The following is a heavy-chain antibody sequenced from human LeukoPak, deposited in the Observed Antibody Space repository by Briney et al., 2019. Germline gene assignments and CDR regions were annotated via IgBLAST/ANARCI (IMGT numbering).Heavy chain of an antibody. CDR3: ARGLTSMPPGGY. Sequence: SETLSLTCAVYGGSFSDYYWSWIRQPPGKGLEWIGEINHSGSTNYNPSLKSRVTILVDTSKNQFSLKLSSVTAADTAVYYCARGLTSMPPGGYWGQGTLVTASS. CDR2: INHSGST. CDR1: GGSFSDYY. V-gene: IGHV4-34*01. D-gene: IGHD2/OR15-2a*01. J-gene: IGHJ4*02.